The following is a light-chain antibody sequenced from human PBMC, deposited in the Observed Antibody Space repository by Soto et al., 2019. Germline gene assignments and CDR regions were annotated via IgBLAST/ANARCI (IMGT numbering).Light chain of an antibody. CDR2: DAS. CDR1: QTISSW. J-gene: IGKJ1*01. V-gene: IGKV1-5*01. CDR3: QQYENYWT. Sequence: DIQMTQSPSTLSGSVGDRVTITCRASQTISSWLAWYHQKPGKAPKLLIYDASNLESGVPSRLSGSGSGTEFTLTISSMKPEDFGIYYCQQYENYWTFGQGTQVDI.